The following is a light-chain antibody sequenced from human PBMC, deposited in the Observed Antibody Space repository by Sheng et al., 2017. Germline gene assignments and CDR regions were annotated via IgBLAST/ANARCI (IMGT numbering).Light chain of an antibody. CDR2: KAS. J-gene: IGKJ1*01. CDR3: QHYNGYPVT. V-gene: IGKV1-5*03. Sequence: DIQMTQSPSTLSASVGDRVTITCRASQNAITWLAWYXQTPGKAPKLLIYKASTLETGVPXRFSGSGSGTEFTLTISSLQPDDFATYYCQHYNGYPVTFGQGTKVEIK. CDR1: QNAITW.